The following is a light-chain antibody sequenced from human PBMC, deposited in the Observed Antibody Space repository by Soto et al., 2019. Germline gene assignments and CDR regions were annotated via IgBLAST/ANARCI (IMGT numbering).Light chain of an antibody. J-gene: IGLJ2*01. CDR1: SANIGSNY. CDR2: RAD. V-gene: IGLV1-47*01. Sequence: QSVLTQSTSASGTPGQRVPISCSGSSANIGSNYVYWYQQFPGTAPRLLIYRADQRPSGVPDRFSGSKSGTSASLAISGLRSEDEAAYYCAAWDDTVNGLVFGGGTKLTVL. CDR3: AAWDDTVNGLV.